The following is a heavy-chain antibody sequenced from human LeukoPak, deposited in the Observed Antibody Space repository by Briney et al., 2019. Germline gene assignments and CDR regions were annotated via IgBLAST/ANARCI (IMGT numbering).Heavy chain of an antibody. CDR1: GFTVSSNY. D-gene: IGHD3-10*01. V-gene: IGHV3-23*01. CDR3: ARAVRRTYGRSTAVYFDY. Sequence: PGGSLRLSCAASGFTVSSNYMSWVCQAPGKGLEWVSGISGSGDSTYYADSVKGRFTISRDNSKNTLYLQMNSLRAEDTAVYYCARAVRRTYGRSTAVYFDYWGQGTLVTVSS. CDR2: ISGSGDST. J-gene: IGHJ4*02.